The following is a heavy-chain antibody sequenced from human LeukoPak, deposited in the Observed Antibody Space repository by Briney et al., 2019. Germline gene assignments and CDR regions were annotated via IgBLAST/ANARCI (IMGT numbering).Heavy chain of an antibody. D-gene: IGHD2-21*02. CDR3: ASDIVVVTATPGGDWVDY. J-gene: IGHJ4*02. CDR1: GFTFSSYW. V-gene: IGHV3-7*01. CDR2: IKQDGSEK. Sequence: GGSLRLSCAASGFTFSSYWMSWVRQAPGKGLEWVANIKQDGSEKYCVDSVKGRFTISRDNAKNSLYLQMNSLRAEDTAVYYCASDIVVVTATPGGDWVDYWGQGTLVTVSS.